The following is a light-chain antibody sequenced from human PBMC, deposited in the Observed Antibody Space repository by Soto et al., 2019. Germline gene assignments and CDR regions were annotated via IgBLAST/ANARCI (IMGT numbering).Light chain of an antibody. CDR1: KSISNK. CDR3: QQYNNWPPLS. V-gene: IGKV3-15*01. CDR2: GAS. J-gene: IGKJ4*01. Sequence: EIVMTQSPATLSVSPGERAILSCRASKSISNKLAWYQQKPGQAPRLLIYGASTRATGIPARFSGSGSGTEFTLSISSLQSEDMAIYYCQQYNNWPPLSFGGGTKVEIK.